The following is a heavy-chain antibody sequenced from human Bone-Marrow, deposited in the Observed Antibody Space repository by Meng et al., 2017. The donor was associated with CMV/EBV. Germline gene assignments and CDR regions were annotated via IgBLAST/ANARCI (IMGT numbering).Heavy chain of an antibody. J-gene: IGHJ4*02. CDR2: IIPSLGTT. Sequence: VTFTNYAISWVRQAPVKGLEWMGQIIPSLGTTNYAQTFQSRVTITADKSSTTAAATAHLELSSLTSDDTAVYFCARDMAASGATFDLWGQGTLVTVSS. CDR1: VTFTNYA. CDR3: ARDMAASGATFDL. V-gene: IGHV1-69*06. D-gene: IGHD2-8*02.